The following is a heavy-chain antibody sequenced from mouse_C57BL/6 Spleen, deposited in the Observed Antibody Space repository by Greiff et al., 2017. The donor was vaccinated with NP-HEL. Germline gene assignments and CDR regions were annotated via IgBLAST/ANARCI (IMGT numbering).Heavy chain of an antibody. V-gene: IGHV14-4*01. CDR1: GFNIKDDY. CDR3: TSGGYYGSSYY. CDR2: IDPENGDT. D-gene: IGHD1-1*01. J-gene: IGHJ2*01. Sequence: EVQLQQSGAELVRPGASVKLSCTASGFNIKDDYMHWVKQRPEQGLEWIGWIDPENGDTEYASKFQGKATMTADTSSNTAYLQLSSLTSEDTAVYYCTSGGYYGSSYYWGKGTTLTVSS.